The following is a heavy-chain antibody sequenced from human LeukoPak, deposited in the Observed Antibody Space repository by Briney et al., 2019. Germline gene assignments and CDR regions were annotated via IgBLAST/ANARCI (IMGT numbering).Heavy chain of an antibody. J-gene: IGHJ3*02. CDR3: ARDRGYPDSFNI. Sequence: GGSLRLSCAASGFNFGPFWMHWVRHPPGKGLVWISHINNDGSTKVYADSVKGRFTISRDNAKNTLYLQMNSLRVDDTAVYYCARDRGYPDSFNIWGEGTMVTVSS. D-gene: IGHD3-10*01. CDR2: INNDGSTK. V-gene: IGHV3-74*01. CDR1: GFNFGPFW.